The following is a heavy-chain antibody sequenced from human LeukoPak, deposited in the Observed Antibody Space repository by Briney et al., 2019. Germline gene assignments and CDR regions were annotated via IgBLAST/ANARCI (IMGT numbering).Heavy chain of an antibody. Sequence: SETLSLTCTVSGGSISSSSYYWGWIRQPPGKGLEWIGSIYYSGSTYYNPSLKSRVTISVDTSKNQFSLKLSSVTAADTAVYYCARDQRRELVVPSLAPFDYWGQGTLVTVSS. CDR3: ARDQRRELVVPSLAPFDY. CDR1: GGSISSSSYY. D-gene: IGHD2-21*01. CDR2: IYYSGST. J-gene: IGHJ4*02. V-gene: IGHV4-39*07.